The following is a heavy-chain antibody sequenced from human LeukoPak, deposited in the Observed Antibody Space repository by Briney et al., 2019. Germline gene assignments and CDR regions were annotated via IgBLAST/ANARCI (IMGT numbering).Heavy chain of an antibody. CDR1: GFTFSDCY. Sequence: GGSLRLSCAASGFTFSDCYMSWIRQAPGKGLEWVTYISSSGSPIYNADSVKGRFTISRDNAKNSLYLQMNSLRAEDTAVYYCATFSDAFDIWGQGTMVTVSS. CDR3: ATFSDAFDI. J-gene: IGHJ3*02. V-gene: IGHV3-11*04. CDR2: ISSSGSPI.